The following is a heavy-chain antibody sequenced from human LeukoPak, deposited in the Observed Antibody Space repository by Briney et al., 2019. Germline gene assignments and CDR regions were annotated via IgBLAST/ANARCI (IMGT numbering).Heavy chain of an antibody. J-gene: IGHJ3*01. CDR3: ASAGYFSGGSCKRGDFDV. D-gene: IGHD2-15*01. CDR1: GFTFSSYA. Sequence: GGSLRLSCAASGFTFSSYAMSWVRQAPGKGLEWVSTVTGGGTTYYADSVNGRFTISRDNSENTLSLQMGSLRAEDTARYYCASAGYFSGGSCKRGDFDVWGQGTMVTVSS. V-gene: IGHV3-23*01. CDR2: VTGGGTT.